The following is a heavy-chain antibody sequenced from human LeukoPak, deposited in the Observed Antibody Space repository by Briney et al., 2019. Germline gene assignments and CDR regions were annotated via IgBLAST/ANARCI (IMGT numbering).Heavy chain of an antibody. CDR1: GYTFTGYY. J-gene: IGHJ4*02. V-gene: IGHV1-2*02. CDR2: INPNSGGT. D-gene: IGHD5-18*01. Sequence: VASVKVSCKASGYTFTGYYMHWVRQAPGQGLEWMGWINPNSGGTNYAQKSQGRVTMTRDTSISTAYMELSRLRSDDTAVYYCARGTGEGYTYGRYYFDYWGQGTLVTVSS. CDR3: ARGTGEGYTYGRYYFDY.